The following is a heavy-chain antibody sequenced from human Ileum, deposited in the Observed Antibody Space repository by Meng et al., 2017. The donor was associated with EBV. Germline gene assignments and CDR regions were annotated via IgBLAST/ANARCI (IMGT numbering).Heavy chain of an antibody. J-gene: IGHJ4*02. V-gene: IGHV4-39*07. CDR2: IFYRGNT. CDR3: VSAYDYGDYEAFAY. CDR1: GDSMSSSNYY. Sequence: QRLVSGPGLVTPSETLSLTCSVSGDSMSSSNYYWGWIRQSPGKALECIGTIFYRGNTFYNPSLKTRLTISVDTSKNEFSLNLKSVTAADTAVYYCVSAYDYGDYEAFAYWGLGSLVTVSS. D-gene: IGHD4-17*01.